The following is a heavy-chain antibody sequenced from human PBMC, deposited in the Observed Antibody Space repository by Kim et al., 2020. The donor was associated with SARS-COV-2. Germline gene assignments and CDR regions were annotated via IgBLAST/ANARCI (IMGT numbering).Heavy chain of an antibody. CDR2: PSDGST. CDR3: ARSGMDV. J-gene: IGHJ6*02. V-gene: IGHV1-46*04. Sequence: PSDGSTSYAQKLQGRVTMTRDTSTSTVYMELSSLGSEDTAVYYCARSGMDVWGQGTTVTVSS.